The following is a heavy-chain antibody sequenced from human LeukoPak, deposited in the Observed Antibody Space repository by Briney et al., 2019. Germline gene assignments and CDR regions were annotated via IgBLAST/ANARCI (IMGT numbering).Heavy chain of an antibody. V-gene: IGHV3-48*01. CDR2: ISDSGAM. CDR3: VSSYETY. Sequence: GGSLRLSCAASGFTFSTYSMKWVRQAPGKGLEWVSYISDSGAMYYADSVRGRFTISRENAQNSLFLQMNSLRAEDTAVYYCVSSYETYWGRGTLVTVSS. J-gene: IGHJ4*02. D-gene: IGHD3-22*01. CDR1: GFTFSTYS.